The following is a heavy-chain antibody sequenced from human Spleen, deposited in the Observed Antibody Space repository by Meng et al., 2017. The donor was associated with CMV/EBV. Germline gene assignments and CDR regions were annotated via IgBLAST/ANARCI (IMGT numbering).Heavy chain of an antibody. V-gene: IGHV1-69*05. CDR3: ARELIAVAGTFYYGMDV. CDR2: IIPIFGTA. Sequence: SVKVSCKASGGTFSSYAISWVRQAPGQGLEWMGGIIPIFGTANYAQKFQGRVTMTRNTSISTAYMELSSLRSEDTAVYYCARELIAVAGTFYYGMDVWGQGTTVTVSS. J-gene: IGHJ6*02. CDR1: GGTFSSYA. D-gene: IGHD6-19*01.